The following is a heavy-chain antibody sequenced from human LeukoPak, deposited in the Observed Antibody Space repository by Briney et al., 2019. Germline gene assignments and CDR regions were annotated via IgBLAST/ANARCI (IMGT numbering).Heavy chain of an antibody. CDR2: ISAYNGNT. V-gene: IGHV1-18*01. Sequence: ASVKVSCKASGYTFTSYGISWVRQAPGQGLEWMGWISAYNGNTNYAQKLQGRVTMTTDTSTSTAYMELRSLRSDDTAVYYCARDQSMITFGGTEGFDYWGQGTLVTVSS. J-gene: IGHJ4*02. D-gene: IGHD3-16*01. CDR1: GYTFTSYG. CDR3: ARDQSMITFGGTEGFDY.